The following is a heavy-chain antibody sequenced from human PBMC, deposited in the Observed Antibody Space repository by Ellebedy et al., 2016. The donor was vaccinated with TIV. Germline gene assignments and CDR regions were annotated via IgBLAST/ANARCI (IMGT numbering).Heavy chain of an antibody. J-gene: IGHJ4*02. CDR3: ARGLTQLRFEY. V-gene: IGHV5-51*01. D-gene: IGHD5-24*01. CDR1: GDSFANYW. Sequence: KVSCKDSGDSFANYWIGWARQMPGKGLEWMGIIYPDDSETKYSPSFQGQVTISADKSISTAYLQWSSLKASDSAIYYCARGLTQLRFEYWGQGTLVTVSS. CDR2: IYPDDSET.